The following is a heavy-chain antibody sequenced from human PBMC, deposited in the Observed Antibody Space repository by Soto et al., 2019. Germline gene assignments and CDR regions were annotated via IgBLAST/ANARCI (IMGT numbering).Heavy chain of an antibody. J-gene: IGHJ4*02. CDR3: SRAGSGSSGDY. D-gene: IGHD1-26*01. Sequence: QVQLVQSGAEVKKPGSSVKVSCKASEGTFSSYAISWVRQAPGQGLEWMGGIIPIFGTANYAQKFQGRGTITADKSTSTAYMELSSLRSEDTAVYYCSRAGSGSSGDYGGQGTLVTVSS. CDR2: IIPIFGTA. V-gene: IGHV1-69*06. CDR1: EGTFSSYA.